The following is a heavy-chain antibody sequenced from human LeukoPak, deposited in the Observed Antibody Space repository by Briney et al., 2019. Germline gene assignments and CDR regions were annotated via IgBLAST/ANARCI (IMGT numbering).Heavy chain of an antibody. J-gene: IGHJ4*02. V-gene: IGHV3-21*04. CDR3: AEHPSMPRGPGY. CDR1: GFTFSTYN. CDR2: IASTSSYM. Sequence: GGSLRLSCAASGFTFSTYNMNWVRQAPGKGLEWVSSIASTSSYMYYADSVKGRFTISRDNSKNTLYLQMNSLRAEDTAIYYCAEHPSMPRGPGYWGQGTLVTVSS. D-gene: IGHD3-10*01.